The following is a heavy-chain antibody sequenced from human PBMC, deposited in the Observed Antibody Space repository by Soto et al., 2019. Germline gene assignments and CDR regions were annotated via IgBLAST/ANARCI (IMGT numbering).Heavy chain of an antibody. CDR1: GGSFSSFS. V-gene: IGHV1-69*01. J-gene: IGHJ4*02. CDR2: IIPILGTA. D-gene: IGHD3-22*01. CDR3: MSFNSNGYYPESEY. Sequence: QVILAQSGAEVKKPGSSVKVSCKVSGGSFSSFSINWVRQAPGQRFEWMGGIIPILGTANFTQKFQDRVTVTADESPATAYMTLSSLTSEGTGFYYSMSFNSNGYYPESEYWGSGKQVTFSS.